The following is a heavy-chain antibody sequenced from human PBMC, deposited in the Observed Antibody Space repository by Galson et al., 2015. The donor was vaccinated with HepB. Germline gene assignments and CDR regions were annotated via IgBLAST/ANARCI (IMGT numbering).Heavy chain of an antibody. CDR2: MSYDGSNK. J-gene: IGHJ4*02. Sequence: SLRLSCAASGFTFSSYAMPWVRQAPGKGLEWVAAMSYDGSNKYYADSVKGRFTISRDNSKNTLYLQMNSLRAEDTAVYYCAREHHQYYFDYWGQGTLVTVSS. CDR1: GFTFSSYA. V-gene: IGHV3-30-3*01. CDR3: AREHHQYYFDY.